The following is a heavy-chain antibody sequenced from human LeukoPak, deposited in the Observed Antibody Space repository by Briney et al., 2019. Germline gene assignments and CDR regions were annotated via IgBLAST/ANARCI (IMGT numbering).Heavy chain of an antibody. CDR3: ARDSGRFDVFDI. D-gene: IGHD3-10*01. J-gene: IGHJ3*02. Sequence: QPGRSLRLSCAASGFTFSNYGMHWVRQVPGKGLEWVAAIWFDGIRKYYADSVKGRLTISRDNSKNTLYLQMNSLRAEDTAVYYCARDSGRFDVFDIWGQGTMVTISS. V-gene: IGHV3-33*01. CDR1: GFTFSNYG. CDR2: IWFDGIRK.